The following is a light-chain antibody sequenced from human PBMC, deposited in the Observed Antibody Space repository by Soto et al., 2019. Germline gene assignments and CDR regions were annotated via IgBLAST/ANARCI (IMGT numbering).Light chain of an antibody. V-gene: IGKV1-39*01. J-gene: IGKJ3*01. CDR2: GAS. CDR3: QQTSAAPFT. Sequence: DIQMAQSPSSLSASVGDTITITCRASRNINTYLNWYQQKPGKAPKLLIFGASSLQSGVPSRFSGSGPRTDFTLTINSLQPEDFATYCCQQTSAAPFTFGPGTKVDIK. CDR1: RNINTY.